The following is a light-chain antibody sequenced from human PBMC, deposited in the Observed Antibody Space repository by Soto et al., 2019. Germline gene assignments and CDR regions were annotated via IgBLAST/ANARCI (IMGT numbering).Light chain of an antibody. Sequence: EIVLTQSPATLSLSPGDRATLSCRASQSVGNDLVWYHQKRGQAPRVLIYYASNRATGIPARFSGSRSGTDFTLTISGLEPEDFAFYYCQQRNSWPPTFGGGTRVEIK. CDR3: QQRNSWPPT. V-gene: IGKV3-11*01. CDR2: YAS. CDR1: QSVGND. J-gene: IGKJ4*01.